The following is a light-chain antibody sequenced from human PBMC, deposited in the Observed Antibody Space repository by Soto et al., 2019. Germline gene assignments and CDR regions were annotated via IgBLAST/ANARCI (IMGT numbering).Light chain of an antibody. CDR3: SSYAGSNNWV. J-gene: IGLJ3*02. CDR2: EVS. CDR1: SSDVADYNY. V-gene: IGLV2-8*01. Sequence: QSVLTQPPSASGSPGQSVTIFCTGTSSDVADYNYVSWYQQYPGKAPKLMIYEVSKRPSGVPDRFSGSKSGNTASLTVSGLQAEDEADYYCSSYAGSNNWVFGGGTKVTVL.